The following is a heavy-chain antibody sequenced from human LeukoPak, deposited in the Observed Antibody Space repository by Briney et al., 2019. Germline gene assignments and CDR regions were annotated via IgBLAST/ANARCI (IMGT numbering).Heavy chain of an antibody. Sequence: GASVKVSCKASGYTFTGYYMHWVRQAPGQGLEWMGWINPNSGGTNYAQKFQGRVTMTRDTSISTAYMELSRLRSDDTAVYYCARTTRGRYCSSTSCLELYMDVWGKGTTVTVSS. J-gene: IGHJ6*03. D-gene: IGHD2-2*01. V-gene: IGHV1-2*02. CDR2: INPNSGGT. CDR1: GYTFTGYY. CDR3: ARTTRGRYCSSTSCLELYMDV.